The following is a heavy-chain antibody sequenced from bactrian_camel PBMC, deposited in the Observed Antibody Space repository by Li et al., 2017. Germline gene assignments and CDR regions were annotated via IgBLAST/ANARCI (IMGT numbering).Heavy chain of an antibody. J-gene: IGHJ4*01. CDR2: IDSDGSWA. CDR1: GYSYC. CDR3: AAAFSCPNGLRTLRPVY. Sequence: HVQLVESGGGSVQAGGSLRLSCAASGYSYCMGWFRQAPGKEREGVAAIDSDGSWARYADSVQGRFTISRENTKNTLYLQMNSLEPEDTAMYYCAAAFSCPNGLRTLRPVYWGQGTQVTVS. D-gene: IGHD6*01. V-gene: IGHV3S26*01.